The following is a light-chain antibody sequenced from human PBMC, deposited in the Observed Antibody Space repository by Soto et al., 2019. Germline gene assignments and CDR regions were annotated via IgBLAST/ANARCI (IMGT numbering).Light chain of an antibody. Sequence: DIVMTQSPLSLPVTPGEPASISCRSSQSLLHSNGYNYLDWYLQKPGQSPQLLIYLGSNRASGVPDMFSGSGSGTDFTLKISRVEAEDVGVYYCMQALQTQFTFGPGTKVDIK. CDR2: LGS. CDR1: QSLLHSNGYNY. V-gene: IGKV2-28*01. J-gene: IGKJ3*01. CDR3: MQALQTQFT.